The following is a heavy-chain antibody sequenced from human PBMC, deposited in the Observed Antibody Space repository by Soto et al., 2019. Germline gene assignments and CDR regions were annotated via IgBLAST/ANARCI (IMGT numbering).Heavy chain of an antibody. D-gene: IGHD6-6*01. Sequence: EVQLLESGGGLVQPGGSLRLSCAASGFTFSSYAMSWVRQAPGKGLEWVSAISGSGGSTYYADSVKGRFTISRDNSKNTLYLQMNSLRAEDTAVYYCAKRGANKQLAKLYYVDYWGQGTLVTVSS. V-gene: IGHV3-23*01. CDR1: GFTFSSYA. CDR3: AKRGANKQLAKLYYVDY. J-gene: IGHJ4*02. CDR2: ISGSGGST.